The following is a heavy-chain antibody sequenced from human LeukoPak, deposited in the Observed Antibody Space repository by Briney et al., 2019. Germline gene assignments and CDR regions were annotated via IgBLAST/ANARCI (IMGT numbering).Heavy chain of an antibody. D-gene: IGHD6-13*01. J-gene: IGHJ4*02. CDR1: GFTFDDYA. CDR3: VKVTAAGFVDH. V-gene: IGHV3-9*01. CDR2: ISWNSGNI. Sequence: GRSLRLSCAASGFTFDDYAMHWVRQAPGKGLEWVSRISWNSGNIGYADSVKGRFTISRDNAKNSLYLQMNSLGAEDTALYYCVKVTAAGFVDHWGQGTLVTVSS.